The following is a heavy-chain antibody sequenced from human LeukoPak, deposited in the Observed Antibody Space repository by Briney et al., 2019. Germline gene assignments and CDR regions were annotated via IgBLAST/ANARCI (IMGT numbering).Heavy chain of an antibody. D-gene: IGHD3-9*01. Sequence: SETLSLTCTVSGGSISSYYWSWIRQPPGKGLEWIGEINHSGSTNYNPSLKSRVTISVDTSKNQFSLKLSSVTAADTAVYYCARVPYYDILTGYYNRGYYYYGMDVWGQGTTVTVSS. V-gene: IGHV4-34*01. CDR3: ARVPYYDILTGYYNRGYYYYGMDV. J-gene: IGHJ6*02. CDR1: GGSISSYY. CDR2: INHSGST.